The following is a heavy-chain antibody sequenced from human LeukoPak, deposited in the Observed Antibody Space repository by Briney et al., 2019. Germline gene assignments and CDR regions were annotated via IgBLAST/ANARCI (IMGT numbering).Heavy chain of an antibody. V-gene: IGHV3-11*05. CDR1: GFTFSDYY. D-gene: IGHD3-10*01. Sequence: GGTLRLSCAASGFTFSDYYMSWIRQAPGKGLEWVSYIRSSSSYTDYADSVKGRFTISRDNAKNSLYLQMNSLRAEDTAVYYCAREIVPVGTMVRGVKGFDPWGQGTLVTVFS. CDR3: AREIVPVGTMVRGVKGFDP. CDR2: IRSSSSYT. J-gene: IGHJ5*02.